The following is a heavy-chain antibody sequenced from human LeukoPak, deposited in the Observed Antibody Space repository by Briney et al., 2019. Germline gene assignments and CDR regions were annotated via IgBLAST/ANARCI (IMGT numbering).Heavy chain of an antibody. CDR3: ARDSGGDPYYDFWSGSPYYYYGMDV. CDR2: ISAYNGNT. CDR1: GYTFTSYG. V-gene: IGHV1-18*01. J-gene: IGHJ6*02. Sequence: ASVKVSCKASGYTFTSYGISWVRQAPGQGLEWMGWISAYNGNTNYAQKLPGRVTMTTDTSTSTAYTELRSLRSDDTAVYYCARDSGGDPYYDFWSGSPYYYYGMDVWGQGTTVTVSS. D-gene: IGHD3-3*01.